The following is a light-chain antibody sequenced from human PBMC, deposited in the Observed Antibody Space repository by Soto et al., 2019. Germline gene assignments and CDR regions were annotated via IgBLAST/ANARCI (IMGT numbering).Light chain of an antibody. CDR3: LQDYNYPIT. Sequence: ASQMTQSPCSLSASVGDRVRITCRASQGIRNDLGWYQQKPGKAPKLLIYAASSLQSGVPSRFSGSGSGTDFTLTISSLQPEDFATYYCLQDYNYPITFGQGTQLEIK. J-gene: IGKJ5*01. V-gene: IGKV1-6*01. CDR2: AAS. CDR1: QGIRND.